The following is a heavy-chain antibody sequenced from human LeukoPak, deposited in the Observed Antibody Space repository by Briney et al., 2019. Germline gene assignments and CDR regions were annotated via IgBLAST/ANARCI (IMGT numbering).Heavy chain of an antibody. V-gene: IGHV3-23*01. CDR2: ISGNGGST. Sequence: GGSLRLSCAASGFTFNSYAMTWVRQAPGRGLEWVSSISGNGGSTYYTDSVKGRFTISRDNSKNTLYLQMNSLRAEDAAAYYCAKDLRVIVVTYYMDVWGKGTTVTVSS. J-gene: IGHJ6*03. CDR1: GFTFNSYA. CDR3: AKDLRVIVVTYYMDV. D-gene: IGHD2-2*01.